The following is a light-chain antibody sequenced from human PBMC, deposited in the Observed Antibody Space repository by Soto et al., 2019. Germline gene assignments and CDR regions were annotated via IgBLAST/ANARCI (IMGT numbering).Light chain of an antibody. V-gene: IGLV2-23*02. J-gene: IGLJ3*02. CDR1: SSDIGSYNL. CDR3: CSYAGSGKVV. CDR2: EVS. Sequence: QSALTQPASVSGSLGQSISISCTGTSSDIGSYNLVSRYQQYPGKAPKLMILEVSERPSGVSNRFSGSKSGDTASLTISGLQAEDEADYYCCSYAGSGKVVFGGGTKVTVL.